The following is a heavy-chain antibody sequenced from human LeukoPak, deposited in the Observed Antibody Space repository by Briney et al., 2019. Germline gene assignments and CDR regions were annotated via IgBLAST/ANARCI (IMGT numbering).Heavy chain of an antibody. Sequence: RGSLRLSCAASGFTFNDYYMSWIRQAPGKGLEWLSYINIGGTNTHYADSVKGRFTISRDNAKKSLYLEMNNLRAEDTAVYYCATDGAGFDTWGQGVLVTVSS. J-gene: IGHJ5*02. V-gene: IGHV3-11*01. CDR3: ATDGAGFDT. CDR1: GFTFNDYY. CDR2: INIGGTNT.